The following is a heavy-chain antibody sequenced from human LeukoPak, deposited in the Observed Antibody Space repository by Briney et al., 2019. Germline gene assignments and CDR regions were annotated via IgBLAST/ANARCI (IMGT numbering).Heavy chain of an antibody. V-gene: IGHV1-69*06. D-gene: IGHD1-26*01. CDR3: AKGDTTWELPHDY. CDR1: GGTFSSYA. Sequence: ASVKVSCKASGGTFSSYAISWVRQAPGQGLEWMGGIIPIFGTANYAQKFQGRVTITADKSTSTAYMELSSLRSEDTAVYYCAKGDTTWELPHDYWGQGTLVTVSS. CDR2: IIPIFGTA. J-gene: IGHJ4*02.